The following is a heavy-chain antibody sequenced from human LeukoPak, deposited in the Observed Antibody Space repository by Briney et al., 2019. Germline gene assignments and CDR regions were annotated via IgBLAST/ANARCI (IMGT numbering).Heavy chain of an antibody. CDR3: ARETPRFLEWPKSGWFDP. CDR1: GGSISSGDYY. V-gene: IGHV4-30-4*08. D-gene: IGHD3-3*01. CDR2: IYYDGNP. J-gene: IGHJ5*02. Sequence: SETLSLTCTVSGGSISSGDYYWTWIRQTPGKGLEWIGYIYYDGNPYYNPSLKSRLSMLVDTSKNQFSLQLSSVTAADTAMYYCARETPRFLEWPKSGWFDPWGQGILVTVSS.